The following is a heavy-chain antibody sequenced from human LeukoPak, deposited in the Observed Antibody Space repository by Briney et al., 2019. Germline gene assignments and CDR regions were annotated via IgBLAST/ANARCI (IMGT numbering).Heavy chain of an antibody. D-gene: IGHD3-3*01. Sequence: ASETLSLTCAVYGGSFSGYYWSWIRQPPGKGLEWIGEINHSGSTNYNPSLKSRVTISVDTSKNQFSLKLSSVTAADTAVYYCARGQGPSRSITIFGVVIPGWFDPWGQGTLVTVSS. V-gene: IGHV4-34*01. CDR2: INHSGST. CDR1: GGSFSGYY. CDR3: ARGQGPSRSITIFGVVIPGWFDP. J-gene: IGHJ5*02.